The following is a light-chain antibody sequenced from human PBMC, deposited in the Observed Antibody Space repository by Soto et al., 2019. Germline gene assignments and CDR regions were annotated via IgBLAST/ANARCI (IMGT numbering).Light chain of an antibody. CDR3: QHRL. J-gene: IGKJ5*01. Sequence: EIQMTQSPSTLSASVGDRVTITFRASQDISTWLAWYQQRPGKAPHLLIYDASRLQSGVPSRFTGSGSGTEFTLTVSSLQPDDFATYYCQHRLFGPGTRPEIK. CDR2: DAS. CDR1: QDISTW. V-gene: IGKV1-5*01.